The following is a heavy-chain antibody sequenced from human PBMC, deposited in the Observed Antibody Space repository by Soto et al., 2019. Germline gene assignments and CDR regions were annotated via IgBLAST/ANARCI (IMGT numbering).Heavy chain of an antibody. D-gene: IGHD2-21*02. Sequence: QVQLVQSGAEVKKPGASVKVSCKASGYIFTNYYIHWVRQAPGQGLEWMGTINAGGGYTTYAQRFLGRVSMTRDTSTSTVTMEQSSLSSEDTALYYCSRGGAIVLLTARFDLWGQGTLVTVTS. V-gene: IGHV1-46*03. CDR3: SRGGAIVLLTARFDL. J-gene: IGHJ5*01. CDR1: GYIFTNYY. CDR2: INAGGGYT.